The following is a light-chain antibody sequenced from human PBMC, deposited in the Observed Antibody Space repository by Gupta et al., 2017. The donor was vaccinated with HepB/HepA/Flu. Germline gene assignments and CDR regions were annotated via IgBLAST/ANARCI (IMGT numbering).Light chain of an antibody. CDR3: QKRSNWSPAGLLT. CDR2: DAS. CDR1: QSVSSY. V-gene: IGKV3-11*02. J-gene: IGKJ4*01. Sequence: EIVLTQSPATLSLSPGERATRSCRASQSVSSYLAWYQQKPGQAPRLLIYDASNRATGIPARFSGSGSGRESTLNISSLEPKVGAVYYCQKRSNWSPAGLLTFGGGTKVEIK.